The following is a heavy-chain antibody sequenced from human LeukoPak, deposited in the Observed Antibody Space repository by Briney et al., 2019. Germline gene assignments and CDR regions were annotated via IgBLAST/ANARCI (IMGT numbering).Heavy chain of an antibody. CDR3: TMDSFGPRDY. Sequence: PGGSLTLSCALCVFLLCVYWVHGARRSPGRGLVWGSCIATYWSHTDYADSVKGRFTISSDNDKNTLYLQLNSLRPEDTALYYCTMDSFGPRDYWGQGALVTVSS. D-gene: IGHD3-3*01. V-gene: IGHV3-74*01. CDR2: IATYWSHT. J-gene: IGHJ4*02. CDR1: VFLLCVYW.